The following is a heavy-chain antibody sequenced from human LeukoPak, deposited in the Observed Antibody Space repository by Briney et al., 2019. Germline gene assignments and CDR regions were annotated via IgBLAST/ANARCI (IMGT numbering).Heavy chain of an antibody. Sequence: AGGSLRLSCAASGFTASSNYMSWVRQAPGKGLEWVSVIYSGGSTYYADSVQGRFTISRDNSKNTLYLQMNSLRAEDTAVYYCARDRLYSSSSEDYWGQGILVTVSS. CDR1: GFTASSNY. CDR2: IYSGGST. CDR3: ARDRLYSSSSEDY. D-gene: IGHD6-6*01. J-gene: IGHJ4*02. V-gene: IGHV3-53*01.